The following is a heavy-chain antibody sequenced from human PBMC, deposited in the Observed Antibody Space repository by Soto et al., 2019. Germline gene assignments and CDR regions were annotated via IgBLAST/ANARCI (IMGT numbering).Heavy chain of an antibody. Sequence: ASVKVSCKVSGYTLTELSMHWVRQAPGKGLEWMGGFDPEDGETIYAQKFQGRVTMTEDTSTDTAYMELSSLRSEDTAVYYCATVGSYYYGSGRLRDYWGQGTLVTVSS. CDR3: ATVGSYYYGSGRLRDY. CDR2: FDPEDGET. CDR1: GYTLTELS. D-gene: IGHD3-10*01. V-gene: IGHV1-24*01. J-gene: IGHJ4*02.